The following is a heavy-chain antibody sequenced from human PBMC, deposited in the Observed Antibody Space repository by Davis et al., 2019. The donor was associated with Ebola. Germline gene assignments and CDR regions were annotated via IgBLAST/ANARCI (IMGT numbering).Heavy chain of an antibody. V-gene: IGHV1-24*01. D-gene: IGHD2-15*01. CDR2: FDPEDGET. CDR3: ARDGAATEDYDY. Sequence: AASVKVSCKVSGYTLTELSMHWVRQAPGKGLEWMGGFDPEDGETIYAQKFQGRVTMTRDTSTSTVYMELSSLRSEDTAVYYCARDGAATEDYDYWGQGTLVTVSS. CDR1: GYTLTELS. J-gene: IGHJ4*02.